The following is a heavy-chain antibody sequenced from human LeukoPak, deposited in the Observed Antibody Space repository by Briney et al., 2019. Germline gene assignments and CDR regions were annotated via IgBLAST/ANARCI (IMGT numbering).Heavy chain of an antibody. CDR2: IYYSGSI. D-gene: IGHD7-27*01. CDR3: ARGANWVFDS. Sequence: SETLSLTCTVSGGSISSYYWIWIRQPPGKGLEWSGYIYYSGSINYNTFLKSRVTISVDTSKNQFSLKLSSVTAADRAVYYCARGANWVFDSWGQGTLVTVSS. J-gene: IGHJ4*02. CDR1: GGSISSYY. V-gene: IGHV4-59*01.